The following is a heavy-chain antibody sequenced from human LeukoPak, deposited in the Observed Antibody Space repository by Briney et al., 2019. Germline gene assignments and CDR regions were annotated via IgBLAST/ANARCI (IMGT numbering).Heavy chain of an antibody. V-gene: IGHV4-31*03. J-gene: IGHJ4*02. D-gene: IGHD2-15*01. CDR2: IYYSGST. CDR3: ARSEVADYLDY. CDR1: GGSISSGGYY. Sequence: SETLSLTCTVSGGSISSGGYYWSWIRQHPGKGLEWIGYIYYSGSTYYNPSLKSRVTISVDTSKNQFSLKLSSVTAADTAVYYCARSEVADYLDYWGQGTLVTVSS.